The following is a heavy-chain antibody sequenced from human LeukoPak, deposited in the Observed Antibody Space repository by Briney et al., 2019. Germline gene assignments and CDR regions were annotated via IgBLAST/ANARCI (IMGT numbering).Heavy chain of an antibody. CDR1: GFTFSSYS. V-gene: IGHV3-21*01. CDR3: ARSYYYGSVPYY. J-gene: IGHJ4*02. CDR2: ISSSSYI. D-gene: IGHD3-10*01. Sequence: GGSLRLSCAASGFTFSSYSMSWVRQAPGKGLEWVSSISSSSYIYYADSVKGRFTISRDNAKNSLYLQMNSLRAEDTAVYYCARSYYYGSVPYYWGQGTLVTVSS.